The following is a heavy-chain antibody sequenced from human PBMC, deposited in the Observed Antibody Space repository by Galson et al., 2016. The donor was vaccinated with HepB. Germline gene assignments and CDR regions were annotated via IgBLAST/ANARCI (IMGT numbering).Heavy chain of an antibody. J-gene: IGHJ4*02. CDR3: AKGRCSGRGCDYFDY. V-gene: IGHV3-33*06. Sequence: SLRLSCAASGFPFSTYGMHWVRQAPGKGLEWVAVIWYDGSNQYYADSVRGRFTISRDNSKSTLYLQMNSLRAEDTAIYYCAKGRCSGRGCDYFDYWGQGTLVTVSS. CDR2: IWYDGSNQ. CDR1: GFPFSTYG. D-gene: IGHD6-19*01.